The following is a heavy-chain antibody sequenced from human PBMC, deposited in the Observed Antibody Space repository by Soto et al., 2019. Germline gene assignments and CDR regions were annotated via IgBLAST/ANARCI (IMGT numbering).Heavy chain of an antibody. Sequence: GASVKVSCKASGGTFSSYAISWVRQAPGQGLEWMGGIIPIFGTANYAQKFQGRVTITADKSTSTAYMELSSLRSEDTAVYYCASPVAVAGTRSLGYWGQGTLVTVSS. CDR2: IIPIFGTA. D-gene: IGHD6-19*01. J-gene: IGHJ4*02. CDR3: ASPVAVAGTRSLGY. V-gene: IGHV1-69*06. CDR1: GGTFSSYA.